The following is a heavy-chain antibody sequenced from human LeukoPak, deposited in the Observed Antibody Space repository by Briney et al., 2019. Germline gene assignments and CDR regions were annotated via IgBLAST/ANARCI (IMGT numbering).Heavy chain of an antibody. CDR1: GYSFTSYW. V-gene: IGHV5-51*01. CDR3: ARPRIVGATTDGVFGCYFDY. Sequence: GESLKISCKGSGYSFTSYWIGWVRQMPGKGLEWMGIIYPGDSDTRYSPSFQGQVTISADKSISTAYLQWSSLKASDTAMYYCARPRIVGATTDGVFGCYFDYWGQGTLVTVSS. J-gene: IGHJ4*02. CDR2: IYPGDSDT. D-gene: IGHD1-26*01.